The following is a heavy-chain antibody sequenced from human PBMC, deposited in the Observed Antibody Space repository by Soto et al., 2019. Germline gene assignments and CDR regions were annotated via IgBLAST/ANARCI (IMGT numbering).Heavy chain of an antibody. CDR3: ASSHSLPPRGYYYFDY. CDR1: GGSISSSKW. D-gene: IGHD2-21*01. J-gene: IGHJ4*02. CDR2: IYHSGST. V-gene: IGHV4-4*02. Sequence: QVQLQESGPGLVKPSGTLSLTCVVSGGSISSSKWWSWVRQPPGKGLEWIGEIYHSGSTNYNPSLKSRVTLSVDKSKNQFSLKLSSVTAADTAVYYCASSHSLPPRGYYYFDYWGQGTLVTVSS.